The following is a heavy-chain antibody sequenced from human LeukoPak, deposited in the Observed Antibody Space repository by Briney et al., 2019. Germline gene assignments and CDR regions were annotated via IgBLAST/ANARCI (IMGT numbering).Heavy chain of an antibody. D-gene: IGHD5-12*01. J-gene: IGHJ4*02. CDR3: ARDKMATIKSPFDY. Sequence: GGSLRLSCAASGFTFSNYAMNWVRQAPGKGLEWVSSISSSSSYIYYADSVKGRFTISRDNAKNSLYLQMNSLRAEDTAVYYRARDKMATIKSPFDYWGQGTLVTVSS. V-gene: IGHV3-21*01. CDR2: ISSSSSYI. CDR1: GFTFSNYA.